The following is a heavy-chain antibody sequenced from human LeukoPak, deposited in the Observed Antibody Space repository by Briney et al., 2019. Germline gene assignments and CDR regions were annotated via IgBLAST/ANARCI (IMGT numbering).Heavy chain of an antibody. CDR3: ASELWFGEPNALDT. D-gene: IGHD3-10*01. CDR1: GFDFKTYE. CDR2: ISGKNTI. Sequence: GGSLRLSCAASGFDFKTYEMNWVRQAPGKGLEWISYISGKNTINYADSVKGRFTISRDNTKNSLYLQMNSLRAEDTAVYYCASELWFGEPNALDTWGQGTVVTVSS. V-gene: IGHV3-48*03. J-gene: IGHJ3*02.